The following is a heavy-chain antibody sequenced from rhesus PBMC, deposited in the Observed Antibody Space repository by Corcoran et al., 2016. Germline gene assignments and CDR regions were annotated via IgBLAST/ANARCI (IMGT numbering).Heavy chain of an antibody. CDR3: ARGDSSGWYPFDY. J-gene: IGHJ4*01. D-gene: IGHD6-31*01. Sequence: QVQLQESGPGLVKPSETLSLTCAVSGGSFSSYWWSWIRQPPGKGLAWVGEINGNRGRTTYNPSLQSRVPISKDASKNQFSLKLSSVTAADTAVYYCARGDSSGWYPFDYWGQGVLVTVSS. CDR1: GGSFSSYW. CDR2: INGNRGRT. V-gene: IGHV4-80*01.